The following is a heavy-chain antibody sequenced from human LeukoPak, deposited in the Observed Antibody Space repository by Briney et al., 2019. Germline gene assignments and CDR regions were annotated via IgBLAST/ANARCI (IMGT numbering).Heavy chain of an antibody. CDR3: ARTAGSYYDFWSGYRTPSPYMDV. J-gene: IGHJ6*03. V-gene: IGHV7-4-1*02. CDR2: INTKTGNP. CDR1: GYTFTSYA. D-gene: IGHD3-3*01. Sequence: ASVRVSCKASGYTFTSYAMNWVRQAPGQGLEWMGWINTKTGNPTYAQGFTGRFVFSLDTSVSTAYLQISSLKAEDTAVYYCARTAGSYYDFWSGYRTPSPYMDVWGKGTTVTVSS.